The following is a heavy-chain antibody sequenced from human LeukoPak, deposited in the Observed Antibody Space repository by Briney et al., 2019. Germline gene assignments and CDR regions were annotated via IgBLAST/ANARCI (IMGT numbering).Heavy chain of an antibody. Sequence: SGPTLVNPTQSFTLTCTFSGFSLSTSGVCVSWVRQPPGKAPEWLARIDWDDDKYYSTSLKTRLTISKDTSKNQVVLTMTNMDPVDTATYYCARIRITMVRGVGVRGYYGMDVWGQGTTVTVSS. D-gene: IGHD3-10*01. V-gene: IGHV2-70*11. CDR2: IDWDDDK. CDR1: GFSLSTSGVC. J-gene: IGHJ6*02. CDR3: ARIRITMVRGVGVRGYYGMDV.